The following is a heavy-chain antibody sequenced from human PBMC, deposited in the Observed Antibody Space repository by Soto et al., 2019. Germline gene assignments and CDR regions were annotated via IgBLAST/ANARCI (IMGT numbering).Heavy chain of an antibody. CDR2: IWYDGSNK. CDR3: ARDITHSSSWAMEDY. CDR1: GFTFSSYG. Sequence: VQLVESGGGVVQPGRSLRLSCAASGFTFSSYGMHWVRQAPGKGLEWVAVIWYDGSNKYYADSVKGRFTISRDNSKNTLYLQMNSLRAEDTAVYYCARDITHSSSWAMEDYWGQGTLVTVSS. J-gene: IGHJ4*02. D-gene: IGHD6-13*01. V-gene: IGHV3-30*19.